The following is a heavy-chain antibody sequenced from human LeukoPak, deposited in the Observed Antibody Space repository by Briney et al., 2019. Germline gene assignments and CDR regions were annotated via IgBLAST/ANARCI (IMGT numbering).Heavy chain of an antibody. J-gene: IGHJ6*04. CDR2: ISAYNGNT. D-gene: IGHD3-16*02. Sequence: GASVKVSCKASGYTFTSYGISWVRQAPGQGLEWMGWISAYNGNTNYAQKLQGRVTMTTDTSTSTAYMELRSLRSDDTAVYYCARARNLRLGELSLYVSDYYYGMDVWGKGTTVTVSS. CDR1: GYTFTSYG. V-gene: IGHV1-18*04. CDR3: ARARNLRLGELSLYVSDYYYGMDV.